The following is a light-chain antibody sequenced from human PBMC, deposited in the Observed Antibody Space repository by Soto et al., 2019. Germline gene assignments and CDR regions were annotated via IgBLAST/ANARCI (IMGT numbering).Light chain of an antibody. CDR2: DAS. V-gene: IGKV1-5*01. CDR1: HYISMW. Sequence: DIQMTQSPSTLSASVGDRVSFTCRASHYISMWLAWYQQKPGKAPKLLIYDASSLESGVPSRFSGSGSGTEFTLTISSLQPDDFATYXXXXXXXXSPTFGGGTKV. CDR3: XXXXXXSPT. J-gene: IGKJ4*01.